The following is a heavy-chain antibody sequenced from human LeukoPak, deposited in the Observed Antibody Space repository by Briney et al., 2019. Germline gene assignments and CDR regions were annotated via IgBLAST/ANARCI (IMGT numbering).Heavy chain of an antibody. CDR2: ISDSGST. J-gene: IGHJ5*02. CDR1: NGSISGYY. D-gene: IGHD3-22*01. V-gene: IGHV4-59*01. CDR3: ARYYDMWWFDP. Sequence: SETLSLTCTVSNGSISGYYWSWIRQPPGKRLDWIGYISDSGSTNYNPSLKSRVTISVDTSKNQFSLKLTSVTAADTAVYYCARYYDMWWFDPWGQGTLVTVSS.